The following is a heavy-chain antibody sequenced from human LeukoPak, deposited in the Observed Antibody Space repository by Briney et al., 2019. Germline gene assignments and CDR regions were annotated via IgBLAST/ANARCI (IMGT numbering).Heavy chain of an antibody. CDR2: IRYDGSDK. D-gene: IGHD6-13*01. CDR1: GFTFSSCG. V-gene: IGHV3-30*02. CDR3: ALGGQQLSSYYLDY. J-gene: IGHJ4*02. Sequence: GGSLRLSCAVSGFTFSSCGMHWVRQAPGKGLEWVAFIRYDGSDKYYADSVKGRFTISRDNSKNTLYLQMDSLRPEDTAVYYCALGGQQLSSYYLDYWGQGTLVTVSS.